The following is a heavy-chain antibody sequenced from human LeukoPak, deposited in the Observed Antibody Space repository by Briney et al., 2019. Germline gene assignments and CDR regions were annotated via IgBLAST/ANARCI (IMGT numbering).Heavy chain of an antibody. Sequence: SETLSLTCTVSGGSISSSSYYWGWIRQPPGKGLEWIGSIYYSGSTYYNPSLKSRVTISVDTSKNQFSLKLSSVTAADTAVYYCASTYTKMKINYYDSSGQKYFQHWGQGTLVTVSS. CDR1: GGSISSSSYY. V-gene: IGHV4-39*07. D-gene: IGHD3-22*01. J-gene: IGHJ1*01. CDR2: IYYSGST. CDR3: ASTYTKMKINYYDSSGQKYFQH.